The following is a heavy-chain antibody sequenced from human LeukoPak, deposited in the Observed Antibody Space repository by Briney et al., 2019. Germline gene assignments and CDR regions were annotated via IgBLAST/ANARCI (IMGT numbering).Heavy chain of an antibody. CDR1: GFTFGSYG. CDR2: ISYDGSNK. J-gene: IGHJ4*02. Sequence: GGSLRLSCAASGFTFGSYGMHWVRQAPGKGLEWVAVISYDGSNKYYADSVKGRFTISRDNSKNTLYLQMNSLRAEDTAVYYCAKGQYYDFWSGSDYWGQGTLVTVSS. D-gene: IGHD3-3*01. CDR3: AKGQYYDFWSGSDY. V-gene: IGHV3-30*18.